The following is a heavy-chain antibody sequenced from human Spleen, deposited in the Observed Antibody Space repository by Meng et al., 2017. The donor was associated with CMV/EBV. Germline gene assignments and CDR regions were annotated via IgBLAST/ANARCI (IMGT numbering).Heavy chain of an antibody. V-gene: IGHV3-53*05. J-gene: IGHJ3*02. CDR1: GFTFDDYT. CDR2: IYTYGTI. Sequence: GGSLRLSCAASGFTFDDYTMHWVRQAPGKGLEWVSVIYTYGTIYYADSVKGRFTISRDNSKNTVYLQMDNLRPEDTALYYCAIYGGRGGDFDNWGQGTMVTVSS. D-gene: IGHD4-23*01. CDR3: AIYGGRGGDFDN.